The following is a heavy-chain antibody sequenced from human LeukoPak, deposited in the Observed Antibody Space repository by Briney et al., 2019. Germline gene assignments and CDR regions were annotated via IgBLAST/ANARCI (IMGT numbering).Heavy chain of an antibody. Sequence: GVSLRLSCAASGFTFSSYGMSWLRQAPGKGLEWVSAISGSGGSTYYADSVKGRFTISRDNSKNTLYLQMNSLRAEDTAVYYCAKRNGRYYYDSSGYRTGAFDIWGQGTMVTVSS. CDR2: ISGSGGST. J-gene: IGHJ3*02. CDR1: GFTFSSYG. V-gene: IGHV3-23*01. CDR3: AKRNGRYYYDSSGYRTGAFDI. D-gene: IGHD3-22*01.